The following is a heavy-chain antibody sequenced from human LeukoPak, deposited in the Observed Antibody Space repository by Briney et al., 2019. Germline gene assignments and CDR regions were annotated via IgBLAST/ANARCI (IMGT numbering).Heavy chain of an antibody. J-gene: IGHJ4*02. Sequence: GGSLRLSCAASGFTFSSYAMSWVRQAPGKGLEWVSAISGGGGSTYYADSVKGRFTISRDNSKNTLYLQMNSLRAEDTAVYYCAEDLGIAVADHNFDYWGQGTLVTVSS. CDR3: AEDLGIAVADHNFDY. CDR2: ISGGGGST. CDR1: GFTFSSYA. V-gene: IGHV3-23*01. D-gene: IGHD6-19*01.